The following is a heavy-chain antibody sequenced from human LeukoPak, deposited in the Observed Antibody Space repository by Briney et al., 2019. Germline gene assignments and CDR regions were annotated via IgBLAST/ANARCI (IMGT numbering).Heavy chain of an antibody. CDR3: AKGAFSGTYSPFED. CDR1: GLTFSSYV. Sequence: GGSLRLSCGASGLTFSSYVMSWVRQAPGRGLEWVSAISGSGDVSSYADAVKGRFTISRDNSKNTLYLQMNSLRAEDTAVYYCAKGAFSGTYSPFEDWGQGTLVTVSS. D-gene: IGHD3-10*01. J-gene: IGHJ4*02. V-gene: IGHV3-23*01. CDR2: ISGSGDVS.